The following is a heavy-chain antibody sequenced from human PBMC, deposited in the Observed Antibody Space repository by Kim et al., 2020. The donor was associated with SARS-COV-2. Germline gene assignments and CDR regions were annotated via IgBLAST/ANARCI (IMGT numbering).Heavy chain of an antibody. CDR2: IYPGDSDT. Sequence: GESLKISCKGSGYSFTSYWIGWVRQMPGKGLEWMGIIYPGDSDTRYSPSFQGQVTISADKSISTAYLQWSSPKASDTAMYYCARLSDILTGYYYYGMDVWGQGTTVTVSS. J-gene: IGHJ6*02. V-gene: IGHV5-51*01. D-gene: IGHD3-9*01. CDR3: ARLSDILTGYYYYGMDV. CDR1: GYSFTSYW.